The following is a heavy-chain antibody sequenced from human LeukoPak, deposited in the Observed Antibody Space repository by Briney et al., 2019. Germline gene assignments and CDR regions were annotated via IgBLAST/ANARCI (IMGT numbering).Heavy chain of an antibody. CDR2: ISYDGSNK. J-gene: IGHJ4*02. CDR1: GFTFSSYA. D-gene: IGHD1-26*01. CDR3: AAPQWELTFYY. Sequence: GGSLRLSCAASGFTFSSYAMHWVRQAPGKGLEWVAVISYDGSNKYYADSVKGRFTISRDNSKNTLYLQMTSLRAEDTAVYYCAAPQWELTFYYWGQGTLVTVSS. V-gene: IGHV3-30-3*01.